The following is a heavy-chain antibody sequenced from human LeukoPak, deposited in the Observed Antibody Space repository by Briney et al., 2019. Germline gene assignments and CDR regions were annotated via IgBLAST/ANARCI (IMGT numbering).Heavy chain of an antibody. CDR2: ISGISGTI. CDR1: GFTFSVYN. J-gene: IGHJ4*02. Sequence: PGGFLRLSCAASGFTFSVYNMNWVPQAPGKGLEWVSYISGISGTIYYADSAKGRFTISRDNAKNSLYLQMNSLRAEDTAVYYCARVGYTYGFDYWGQGTLVTVSS. V-gene: IGHV3-48*04. CDR3: ARVGYTYGFDY. D-gene: IGHD5-18*01.